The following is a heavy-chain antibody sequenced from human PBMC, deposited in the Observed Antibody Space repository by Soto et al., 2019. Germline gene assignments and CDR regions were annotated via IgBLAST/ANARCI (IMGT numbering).Heavy chain of an antibody. CDR1: GDSMNSYY. CDR3: ERGRRMEYGRHGIDV. D-gene: IGHD2-8*01. V-gene: IGHV4-59*01. CDR2: ISYSGTT. J-gene: IGHJ6*02. Sequence: SETLSLTCTVSGDSMNSYYWNWIRQSPGKGLEWIGYISYSGTTNYNLSLKSRVILSLDTSKSQFSLNLTSVTTADTAVYYCERGRRMEYGRHGIDVWGQGTTVTVSS.